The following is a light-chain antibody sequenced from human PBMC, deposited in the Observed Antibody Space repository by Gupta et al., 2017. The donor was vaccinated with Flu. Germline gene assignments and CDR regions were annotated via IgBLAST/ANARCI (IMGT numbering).Light chain of an antibody. CDR1: SDVGGYNY. CDR2: EVS. V-gene: IGLV2-14*01. CDR3: SSYTSSSTPRV. J-gene: IGLJ3*02. Sequence: SDVGGYNYVSWYQQHPGKAPKLMIYEVSNRPSGVSNRFSGSKSGNTASLTISGLQAEDEADYYCSSYTSSSTPRVFGGGTKLTVL.